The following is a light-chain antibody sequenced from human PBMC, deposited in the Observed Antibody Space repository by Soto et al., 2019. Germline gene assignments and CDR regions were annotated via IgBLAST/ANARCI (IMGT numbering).Light chain of an antibody. Sequence: DIQMTQSPSTLSGSVGDRVTITCRASQTIRSWLAWYQQKPGKAPKLLIYKASTLKRGVQSRFSGSGSGTEFTLTISSLQPDYFATYYGQHSTSYEEAFGHGTKVEL. CDR2: KAS. CDR3: QHSTSYEEA. CDR1: QTIRSW. V-gene: IGKV1-5*03. J-gene: IGKJ1*01.